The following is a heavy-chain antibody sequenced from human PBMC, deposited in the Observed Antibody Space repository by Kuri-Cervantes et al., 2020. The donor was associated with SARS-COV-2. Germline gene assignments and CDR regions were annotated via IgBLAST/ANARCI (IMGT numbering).Heavy chain of an antibody. V-gene: IGHV1-69*05. CDR2: IIPIFGTA. J-gene: IGHJ6*02. Sequence: SVKVSCKASGGTFSSYAISWVRQAPGQGLEWMGGIIPIFGTANYAQKFQGRVTMTRDTSISTAYMELSRLRSDDTAVYYCARVPQYYDFWSGYGMDVWGQGTTVTVSS. CDR3: ARVPQYYDFWSGYGMDV. D-gene: IGHD3-3*01. CDR1: GGTFSSYA.